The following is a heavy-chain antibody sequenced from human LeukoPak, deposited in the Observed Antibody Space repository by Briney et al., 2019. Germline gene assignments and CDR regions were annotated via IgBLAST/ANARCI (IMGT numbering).Heavy chain of an antibody. CDR1: GFTFSSYS. CDR2: ITTSSSYI. Sequence: GGSLRLSCAASGFTFSSYSMNWVRQAPGKGLEWVSSITTSSSYIYYADSVKGRFTISRDNAKNSLYLQMNSLRAEDTAVYYCARAGETYNWNPVNFDFWGQGTLVTVSS. V-gene: IGHV3-21*01. D-gene: IGHD1-20*01. J-gene: IGHJ4*02. CDR3: ARAGETYNWNPVNFDF.